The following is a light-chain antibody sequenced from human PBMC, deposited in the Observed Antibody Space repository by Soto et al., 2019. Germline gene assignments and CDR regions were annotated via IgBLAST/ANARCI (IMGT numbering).Light chain of an antibody. CDR2: GAY. Sequence: EIVLTQSPGTLSLSPGERATLSCRASQSVSGSYLAWYQQKPGQAPRLLMYGAYGRATGIPDRFSGSGSGTDFTLSISRLQSEDFAVYYCQQYGSSPLTFGQGTKV. J-gene: IGKJ1*01. V-gene: IGKV3-20*01. CDR1: QSVSGSY. CDR3: QQYGSSPLT.